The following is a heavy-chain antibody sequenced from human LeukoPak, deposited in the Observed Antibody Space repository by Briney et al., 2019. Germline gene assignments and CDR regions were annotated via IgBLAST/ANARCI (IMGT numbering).Heavy chain of an antibody. D-gene: IGHD2-2*01. V-gene: IGHV3-7*01. CDR2: IKEDGSEI. CDR1: GFTFSSYW. J-gene: IGHJ4*02. CDR3: ARGGYQLIDY. Sequence: TGGSLRLSCAASGFTFSSYWRSWVRQAPGKGLEWVANIKEDGSEINYVVSVKGRFTISRDNAKNSLYLQMNSLRAEETGVYYCARGGYQLIDYWGQGTLVTVSS.